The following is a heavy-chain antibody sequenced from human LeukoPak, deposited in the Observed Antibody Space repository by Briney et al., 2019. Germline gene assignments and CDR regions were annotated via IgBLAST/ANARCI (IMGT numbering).Heavy chain of an antibody. V-gene: IGHV3-23*01. J-gene: IGHJ4*02. D-gene: IGHD5-24*01. CDR3: GKRPRGLHFHY. CDR2: ISGRGDNT. Sequence: GGSLRLSCAASGFTFSSYAMSWVRQAPGKGLEWVSGISGRGDNTSYADSVKGRFTISIDNSKNTVSLQMNSQSAGHTAVLFCGKRPRGLHFHYWGQGTLVTVSS. CDR1: GFTFSSYA.